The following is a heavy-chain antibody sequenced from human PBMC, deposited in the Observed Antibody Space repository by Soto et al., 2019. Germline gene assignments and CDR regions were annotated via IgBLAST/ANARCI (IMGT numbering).Heavy chain of an antibody. CDR2: IYSGGST. V-gene: IGHV3-53*02. Sequence: EVQLVETGGGLIQPGGSLRLSCAASGFTVSSNYMSWVRQAPGKGLEWVSVIYSGGSTYYADSVKGRFTISRDNSKKTVVLQMNRLGAEDTGGYYWSRGDSFGFWSGSDIHLGYLGQGTLVTVSS. CDR1: GFTVSSNY. CDR3: SRGDSFGFWSGSDIHLGY. J-gene: IGHJ4*02. D-gene: IGHD3-3*01.